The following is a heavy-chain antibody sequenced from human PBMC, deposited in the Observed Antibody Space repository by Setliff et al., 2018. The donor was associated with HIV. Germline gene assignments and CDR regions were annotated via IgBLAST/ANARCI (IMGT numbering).Heavy chain of an antibody. J-gene: IGHJ4*02. CDR3: AREATARHSSGCVYFYY. Sequence: PGVSLRLSCAASGFTLSNYEMSWVRQAPGKGPEWVSYITGSGDTIYYADSVTGRFTMSRDNAKDSAYLQMNTLRVEDTAVYYCAREATARHSSGCVYFYYWGQGMMVTVSS. D-gene: IGHD6-19*01. V-gene: IGHV3-48*03. CDR2: ITGSGDTI. CDR1: GFTLSNYE.